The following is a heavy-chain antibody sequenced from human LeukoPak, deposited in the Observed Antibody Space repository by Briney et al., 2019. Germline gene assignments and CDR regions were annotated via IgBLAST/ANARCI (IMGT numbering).Heavy chain of an antibody. CDR1: GDSVSSNSGA. CDR2: TYYRSKWYT. Sequence: SQTLSLTCAISGDSVSSNSGAWNWIRQSPSRGLEWLGRTYYRSKWYTDYAVSVQSRITISPDTSKNQFSLQLNSVTPEDTAVYYCARVSRYYFDYWGQGTLVTVSS. V-gene: IGHV6-1*01. J-gene: IGHJ4*02. CDR3: ARVSRYYFDY. D-gene: IGHD1-14*01.